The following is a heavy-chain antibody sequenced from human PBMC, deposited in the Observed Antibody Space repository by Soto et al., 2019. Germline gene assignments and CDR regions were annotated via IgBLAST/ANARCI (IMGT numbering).Heavy chain of an antibody. J-gene: IGHJ4*02. CDR3: ARLLGSGPFDY. D-gene: IGHD3-16*01. CDR1: GGSVGSTSYY. V-gene: IGHV4-39*01. Sequence: SETLSLTCTVSGGSVGSTSYYWGWIRQPPGKGLEWIASIYYSGSTYYNPSLKSRVTISVDTSKNQFSLNLSSVTAADTAVYYCARLLGSGPFDYWGLGTLVTVTS. CDR2: IYYSGST.